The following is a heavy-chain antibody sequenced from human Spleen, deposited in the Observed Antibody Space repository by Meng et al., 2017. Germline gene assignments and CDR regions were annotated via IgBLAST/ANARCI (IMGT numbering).Heavy chain of an antibody. Sequence: QVQLVQSGAEVKKPGASVKVSCKASEYTFTSYAMHWVRQAPGQRLEWMGWINAGNGDTKYSQKFQGRVTITRDTSASTAYMELSTLRSEDTAVYYCARDFTSGSSGDPWGQGTLVTVSS. CDR3: ARDFTSGSSGDP. CDR1: EYTFTSYA. D-gene: IGHD6-19*01. J-gene: IGHJ5*02. CDR2: INAGNGDT. V-gene: IGHV1-3*01.